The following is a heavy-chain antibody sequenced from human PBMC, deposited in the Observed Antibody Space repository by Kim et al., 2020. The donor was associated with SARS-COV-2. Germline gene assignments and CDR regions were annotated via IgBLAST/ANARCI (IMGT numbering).Heavy chain of an antibody. CDR2: ISYDGSNK. J-gene: IGHJ4*01. V-gene: IGHV3-30*18. Sequence: GGSLRLSCAASGFTFSSYGMHWVRQAPGKGLEWVAVISYDGSNKYYADSVKGRFTISRDNSKNTLYLQMNSLRAEDTAVYYCAKDRYYYDSSGDFDYWG. CDR1: GFTFSSYG. CDR3: AKDRYYYDSSGDFDY. D-gene: IGHD3-22*01.